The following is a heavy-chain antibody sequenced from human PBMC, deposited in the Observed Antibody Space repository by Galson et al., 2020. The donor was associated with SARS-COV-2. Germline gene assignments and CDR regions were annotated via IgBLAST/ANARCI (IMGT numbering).Heavy chain of an antibody. V-gene: IGHV3-21*01. CDR2: ITGSSSGI. CDR3: VRDRRDRDYYFDY. Sequence: GGSLRLSCVGSGFNFGFYTINWVRQAPGRGLEWVSSITGSSSGIYYADSVRGRFTIFRDNAQNSLYLQMNSLRVEDTAVYYCVRDRRDRDYYFDYWGQGTLVTVSS. J-gene: IGHJ4*02. CDR1: GFNFGFYT.